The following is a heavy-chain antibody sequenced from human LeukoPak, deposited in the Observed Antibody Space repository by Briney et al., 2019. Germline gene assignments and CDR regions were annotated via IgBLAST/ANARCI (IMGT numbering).Heavy chain of an antibody. Sequence: ASVKVSCKASGYTFTSYYMHWVRQAPGQGLEWMGIINPSGGSTSYAQKFQGRVTMTRDTSTSTVYMELSSLRSEDTAVYYCASPYCGGGSCYAHDGFDIWGQGTMVTVSS. CDR3: ASPYCGGGSCYAHDGFDI. CDR1: GYTFTSYY. V-gene: IGHV1-46*01. J-gene: IGHJ3*02. D-gene: IGHD2-15*01. CDR2: INPSGGST.